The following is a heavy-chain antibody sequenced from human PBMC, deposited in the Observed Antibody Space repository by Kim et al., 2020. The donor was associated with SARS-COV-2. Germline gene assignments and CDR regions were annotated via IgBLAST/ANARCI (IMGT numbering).Heavy chain of an antibody. Sequence: TNYNPPLKSRVTISVDTSKNQFSLKLSSVTAADTAVYYCAREGIDGAFDIWGQGTMVTVSS. CDR2: T. J-gene: IGHJ3*02. V-gene: IGHV4-59*01. CDR3: AREGIDGAFDI.